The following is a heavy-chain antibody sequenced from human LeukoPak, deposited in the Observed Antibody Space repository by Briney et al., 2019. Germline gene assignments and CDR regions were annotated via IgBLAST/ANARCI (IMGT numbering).Heavy chain of an antibody. V-gene: IGHV3-23*01. D-gene: IGHD6-6*01. J-gene: IGHJ4*02. Sequence: PGGSLRLSCAASGFTFSTYSTNWVRQGPGKGLEWVSYISGRGDIIYYADSVKGRFTISRDNSKNTLYLQMNSLRAEDTAVYYCAKSPARIAARHFDYWGQGTLVTVSS. CDR1: GFTFSTYS. CDR3: AKSPARIAARHFDY. CDR2: ISGRGDII.